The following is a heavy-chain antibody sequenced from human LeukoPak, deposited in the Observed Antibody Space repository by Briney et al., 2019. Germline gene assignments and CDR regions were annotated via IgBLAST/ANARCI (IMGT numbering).Heavy chain of an antibody. J-gene: IGHJ5*02. Sequence: PSETLSVTYTVTGGSMNSYYWSLIRQPPVHGLEWIGYIHYSGSTNYNPSLKSRVTISVDTSSNLFSLRLTSLTAADTAVYYCVRQDSWSYDPWGQGTLVTVSS. CDR3: VRQDSWSYDP. D-gene: IGHD1-26*01. V-gene: IGHV4-59*08. CDR2: IHYSGST. CDR1: GGSMNSYY.